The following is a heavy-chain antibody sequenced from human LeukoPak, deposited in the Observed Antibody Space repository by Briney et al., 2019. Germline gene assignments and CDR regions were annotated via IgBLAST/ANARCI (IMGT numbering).Heavy chain of an antibody. CDR1: GFTFRSYG. CDR2: ISGSGDKT. Sequence: GGSLRLSCAASGFTFRSYGMSWVRQAPGRGLEWVSSISGSGDKTHLADPVKGRFTISRDNSKNTLYLQMNSLRAEDTAVYYCAKDGSIVYSYTYLDYWGQGTLVTVSS. CDR3: AKDGSIVYSYTYLDY. D-gene: IGHD4-11*01. V-gene: IGHV3-23*01. J-gene: IGHJ4*02.